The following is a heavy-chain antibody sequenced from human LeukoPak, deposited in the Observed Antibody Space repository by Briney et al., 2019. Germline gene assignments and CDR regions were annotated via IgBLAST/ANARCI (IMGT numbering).Heavy chain of an antibody. Sequence: SETLSLTCTVSGGSNSSYYWSWIRQPPGKGLEWIGYIYYSGSTNYNPSLKSRVTISVDTSKNQFSLKLSSVTAADTAVYYCARDLSAFDIWGQGTMVTVSS. V-gene: IGHV4-59*01. J-gene: IGHJ3*02. CDR2: IYYSGST. CDR1: GGSNSSYY. CDR3: ARDLSAFDI.